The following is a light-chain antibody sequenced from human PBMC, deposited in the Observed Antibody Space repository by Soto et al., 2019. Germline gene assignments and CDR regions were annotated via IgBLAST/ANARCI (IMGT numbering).Light chain of an antibody. CDR1: QHVSSSY. J-gene: IGKJ4*01. Sequence: TQLPCTLAPSPGAGATLSCRASQHVSSSYLAWYQQKPGQAPRLLIYDASTMDTGIPARFSGSGSGTDFTLTISSLQSEDIATYYCQQYNNLPLTFGGGTKVDIK. CDR2: DAS. V-gene: IGKV3-15*01. CDR3: QQYNNLPLT.